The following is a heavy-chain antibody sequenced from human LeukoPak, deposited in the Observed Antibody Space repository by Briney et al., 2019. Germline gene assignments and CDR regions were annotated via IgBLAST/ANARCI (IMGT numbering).Heavy chain of an antibody. D-gene: IGHD2-2*01. CDR3: AKEHGVVGHFDS. CDR1: GFTFDDFD. J-gene: IGHJ4*02. V-gene: IGHV3-9*01. Sequence: GRSLRLSCVASGFTFDDFDMHWVRQAPGKGLEWVSLISWNSKTIAYADSVRGRFTVSRDNAKNSLHLEMNSLRPEDTAFYYCAKEHGVVGHFDSWGRGTLVTVSS. CDR2: ISWNSKTI.